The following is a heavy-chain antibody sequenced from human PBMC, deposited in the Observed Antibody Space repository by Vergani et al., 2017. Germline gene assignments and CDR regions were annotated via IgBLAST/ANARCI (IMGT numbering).Heavy chain of an antibody. J-gene: IGHJ4*02. V-gene: IGHV4-61*01. CDR2: IYYSGST. CDR1: GASVNRANYY. Sequence: QVQLQESGPGLVKPSETLSLTCTVSGASVNRANYYWSWIRQTPGTGLEWIGYIYYSGSTNYNPSLKSRVTISVDTSKNQFSLKLSSVTAADTAVYYCARAGRRFGELGFDYWGQGTLVTVSS. CDR3: ARAGRRFGELGFDY. D-gene: IGHD3-10*01.